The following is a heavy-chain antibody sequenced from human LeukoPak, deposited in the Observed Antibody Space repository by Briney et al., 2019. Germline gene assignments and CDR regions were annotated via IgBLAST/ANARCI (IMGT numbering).Heavy chain of an antibody. Sequence: GGSLRLSCAASGFTVSNSYMNWVRQAPGKGLEWVSVVYSGGPIYYADSVKGRFTISRDNSKNTLYLQMNSLRVEDTAVYYCARAAKKYYFDDWGQGTLVTVSS. CDR3: ARAAKKYYFDD. V-gene: IGHV3-53*01. CDR2: VYSGGPI. CDR1: GFTVSNSY. J-gene: IGHJ4*02.